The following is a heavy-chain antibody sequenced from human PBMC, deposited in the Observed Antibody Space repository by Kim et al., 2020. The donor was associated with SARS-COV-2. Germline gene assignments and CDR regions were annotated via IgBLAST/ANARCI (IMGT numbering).Heavy chain of an antibody. CDR1: GDGISSNSAA. V-gene: IGHV6-1*01. J-gene: IGHJ4*02. CDR2: TFYQSQWYD. D-gene: IGHD4-17*01. Sequence: SQTLSLTCAISGDGISSNSAAWNWIRQSPSRGLEWLGRTFYQSQWYDDYAVSVQSRITVKPDTAKNQFSLQFSSVTPEDTAVYYCARERDHGDPLYFDYWGQGVLVTVSS. CDR3: ARERDHGDPLYFDY.